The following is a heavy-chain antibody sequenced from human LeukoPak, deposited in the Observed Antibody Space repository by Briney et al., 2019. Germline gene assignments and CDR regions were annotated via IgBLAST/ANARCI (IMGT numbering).Heavy chain of an antibody. J-gene: IGHJ5*02. D-gene: IGHD2-15*01. CDR3: AREEVAASWFDP. CDR2: IYYSGST. CDR1: GGSISSYF. V-gene: IGHV4-59*01. Sequence: SETLSLTCTVSGGSISSYFWIWIRQPPGKGLEWIGYIYYSGSTNYNPPLKSRVTISVDTSKNQFSLKLSSVTAADTAVYYCAREEVAASWFDPWGQGTLVTVSS.